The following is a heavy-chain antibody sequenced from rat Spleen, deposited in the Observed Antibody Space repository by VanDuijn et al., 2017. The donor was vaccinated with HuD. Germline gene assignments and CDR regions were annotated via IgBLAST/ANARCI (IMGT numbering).Heavy chain of an antibody. CDR3: ATGDTFNSGYEIWFAY. CDR2: ISPSGGST. Sequence: EVQLVESGGGLVQPGRSLKLSCAASGFTFTNYGMAWVRQTPTKGLEWVASISPSGGSTFYRDSVKGRFTISRDNAKSTLSLQMDSLRSEDTASYYCATGDTFNSGYEIWFAYWGQGTLVTVSS. J-gene: IGHJ3*01. CDR1: GFTFTNYG. V-gene: IGHV5-19*01. D-gene: IGHD4-3*01.